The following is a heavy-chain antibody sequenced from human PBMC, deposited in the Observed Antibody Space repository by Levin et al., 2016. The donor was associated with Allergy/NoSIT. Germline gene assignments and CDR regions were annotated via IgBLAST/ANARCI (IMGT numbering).Heavy chain of an antibody. V-gene: IGHV1-2*02. Sequence: ASVKVSCKASGYTFTGYYMHWVRQAPGQGLEWMGWINPNSGGANYAPKFQGRVTMTRDTSISTAYMELSRLRSDDTAVYYCARAMIVVLRGSYGDGMDVWGQGTTVTVSS. CDR1: GYTFTGYY. CDR2: INPNSGGA. J-gene: IGHJ6*02. D-gene: IGHD3-22*01. CDR3: ARAMIVVLRGSYGDGMDV.